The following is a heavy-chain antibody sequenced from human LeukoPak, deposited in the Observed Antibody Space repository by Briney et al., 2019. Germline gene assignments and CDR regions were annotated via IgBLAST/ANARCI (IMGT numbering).Heavy chain of an antibody. D-gene: IGHD1-1*01. J-gene: IGHJ4*02. CDR2: ITGDGTTT. CDR1: GLTFSNHG. V-gene: IGHV3-23*01. CDR3: AKTNGYFEY. Sequence: GGSLRLSCEASGLTFSNHGMSWVRQAPGKGLQWVSAITGDGTTTYYADSVKGRFTISRDNSKNMLYLQMSSLRAEDTAVYYCAKTNGYFEYWGQGALVPVSS.